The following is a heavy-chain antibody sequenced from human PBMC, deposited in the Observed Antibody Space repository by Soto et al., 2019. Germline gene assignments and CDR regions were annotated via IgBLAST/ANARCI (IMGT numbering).Heavy chain of an antibody. Sequence: PSETLSLTCTVSGGSVSSHYWNWIRQPPGRGLEWIGYIYYSGSTNYNPSLKSRVTISVDTSKNQFSLKLWSVTTADTAVYYCARRGGSYPLGAFDVWGQGTVVTVSS. V-gene: IGHV4-59*02. CDR2: IYYSGST. J-gene: IGHJ3*01. D-gene: IGHD1-26*01. CDR1: GGSVSSHY. CDR3: ARRGGSYPLGAFDV.